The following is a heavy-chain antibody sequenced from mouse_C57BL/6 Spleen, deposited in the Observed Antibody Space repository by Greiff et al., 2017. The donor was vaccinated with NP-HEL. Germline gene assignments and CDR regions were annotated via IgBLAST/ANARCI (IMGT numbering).Heavy chain of an antibody. D-gene: IGHD1-1*01. J-gene: IGHJ2*01. CDR3: ARGINYYGSSSNFDY. CDR1: GYTFTSYG. Sequence: VQLQESGAELARPGASVKLSCKASGYTFTSYGISWVKQRTGQGLAWIGEIYPSSGNTYYNEKFKGKATLTADKSSSTAYMELRSLTSEDSAVYFCARGINYYGSSSNFDYWGQGPTLTVSS. V-gene: IGHV1-81*01. CDR2: IYPSSGNT.